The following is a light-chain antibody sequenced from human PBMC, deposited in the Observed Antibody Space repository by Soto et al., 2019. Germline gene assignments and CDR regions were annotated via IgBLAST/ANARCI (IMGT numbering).Light chain of an antibody. CDR2: STS. J-gene: IGKJ1*01. V-gene: IGKV3-20*01. CDR1: QTVGSSY. Sequence: ENVLTQSPGTLSLSPGKRATLSCRASQTVGSSYLAWYQQKPGQAPRLLIYSTSTRATDIPDRFSGSGSGTDFTLTISRLEPEDFAVYYCQQYDSPIWTFGQGTKVEIK. CDR3: QQYDSPIWT.